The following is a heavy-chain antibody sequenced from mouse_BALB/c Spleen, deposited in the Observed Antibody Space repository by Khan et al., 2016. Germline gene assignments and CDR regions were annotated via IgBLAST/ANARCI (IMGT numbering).Heavy chain of an antibody. Sequence: QIQLVQSGPELKKPGETVKISCKASAYTFTDYSMHWVKQAPGKGLKWMGWINTETGEPTYADDFKGRFAFSLETSASTAYLQINNLKNEDTATYFCARGGLRRRVDYGGQGTTLTVSS. D-gene: IGHD2-4*01. CDR2: INTETGEP. CDR1: AYTFTDYS. V-gene: IGHV9-2-1*01. J-gene: IGHJ2*01. CDR3: ARGGLRRRVDY.